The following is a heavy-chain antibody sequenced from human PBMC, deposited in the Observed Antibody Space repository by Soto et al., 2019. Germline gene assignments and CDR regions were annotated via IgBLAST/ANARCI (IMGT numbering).Heavy chain of an antibody. CDR3: AHHLAPYDAFDI. J-gene: IGHJ3*02. CDR1: GFSLSTSGVG. V-gene: IGHV2-5*02. CDR2: IYWDVDK. Sequence: QITLKESGPTLVKPTQTLTLTCTFSGFSLSTSGVGVGWIRQPPGKALEWLAIIYWDVDKRYSPSLKSRLIITKDTSKNQVVLTITNMDPVDTATYYCAHHLAPYDAFDIWGQGTMLTVSS. D-gene: IGHD3-3*02.